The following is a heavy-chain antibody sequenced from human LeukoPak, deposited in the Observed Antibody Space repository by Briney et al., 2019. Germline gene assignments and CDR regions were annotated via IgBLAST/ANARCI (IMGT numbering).Heavy chain of an antibody. Sequence: SVKVSCKASGGTFSSYAISWVRQAPGQGLELMGGIIPIFGTANYAQKFQGRVTITADESPSTAYMELSSLRTADAAVYYCARGETYFDFWSGYLPDFPGFFQPWGQGTLVTVSS. CDR3: ARGETYFDFWSGYLPDFPGFFQP. D-gene: IGHD3-3*01. CDR1: GGTFSSYA. V-gene: IGHV1-69*13. CDR2: IIPIFGTA. J-gene: IGHJ1*01.